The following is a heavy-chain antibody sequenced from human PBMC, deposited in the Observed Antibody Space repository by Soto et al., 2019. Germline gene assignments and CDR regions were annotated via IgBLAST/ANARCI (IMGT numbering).Heavy chain of an antibody. CDR2: ISSSGSYI. Sequence: LRLSCAASGFTFFTYSMNWVRHAPGKGLEWVSSISSSGSYIYYEDSVKGRFTISRDNAKNSLYMQMNSLRAEDTAVYYCARDRRSGGAPNAFDIWGQGTMVTVSS. J-gene: IGHJ3*02. V-gene: IGHV3-21*01. D-gene: IGHD2-15*01. CDR3: ARDRRSGGAPNAFDI. CDR1: GFTFFTYS.